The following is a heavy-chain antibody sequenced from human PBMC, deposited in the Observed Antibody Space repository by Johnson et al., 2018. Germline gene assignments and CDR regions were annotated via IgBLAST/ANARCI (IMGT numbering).Heavy chain of an antibody. D-gene: IGHD3-10*01. CDR3: AKDMGTYGSGSYPLYYYYYMDV. Sequence: QVQLVQSGGGVVQPGRSXRLSCAASGFTFSSYGMHWVRQAPGKGLEWVAVISYDGSNKYYADSVKGRFTISRDNSKNTLYLQMNSLRAEDTAVYYCAKDMGTYGSGSYPLYYYYYMDVWGKGTTVTVSS. J-gene: IGHJ6*03. V-gene: IGHV3-30*18. CDR1: GFTFSSYG. CDR2: ISYDGSNK.